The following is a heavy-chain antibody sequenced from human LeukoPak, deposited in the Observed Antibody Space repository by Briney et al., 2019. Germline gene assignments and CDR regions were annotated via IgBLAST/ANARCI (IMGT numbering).Heavy chain of an antibody. D-gene: IGHD3-10*01. Sequence: GGSLRLSCAASGFTFSSYSMNWVRQAPGKGLEWVSSISSSSSYIYYADSVKGRFTISRDNAKNSLYLQMNSLRAEDTAVYYCARDGSGTSHFDYWGQGTLVTVSS. CDR1: GFTFSSYS. V-gene: IGHV3-21*01. J-gene: IGHJ4*02. CDR3: ARDGSGTSHFDY. CDR2: ISSSSSYI.